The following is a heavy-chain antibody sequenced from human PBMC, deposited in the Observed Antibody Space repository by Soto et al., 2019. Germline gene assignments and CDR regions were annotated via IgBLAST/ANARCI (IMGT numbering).Heavy chain of an antibody. V-gene: IGHV3-30*03. CDR2: ISYDGSNK. CDR1: GFTFSSYG. D-gene: IGHD3-22*01. Sequence: GGSLRLSCAASGFTFSSYGMHWVRQAPGKGLEWVAVISYDGSNKYYADSVKGRFTISRDNSKNTLYLQMNSLRAEDTAVYYSAMAYYYESSGYLPPWYWGQGTLVTVSS. CDR3: AMAYYYESSGYLPPWY. J-gene: IGHJ4*02.